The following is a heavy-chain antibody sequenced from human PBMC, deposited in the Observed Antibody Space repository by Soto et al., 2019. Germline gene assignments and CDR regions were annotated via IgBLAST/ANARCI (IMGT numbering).Heavy chain of an antibody. D-gene: IGHD5-12*01. V-gene: IGHV6-1*01. CDR2: TYFRSKWYN. CDR3: AKGDNLGPKTGYAFDP. CDR1: GDSVSSNTAS. Sequence: QTLSLTCAISGDSVSSNTASWNWIRQSPSRGLEWLGRTYFRSKWYNDYAVSVKSRIIINPDTSNNQFPLQLNSVTPEDTAVYFCAKGDNLGPKTGYAFDPWGQGIMVTAPQ. J-gene: IGHJ5*02.